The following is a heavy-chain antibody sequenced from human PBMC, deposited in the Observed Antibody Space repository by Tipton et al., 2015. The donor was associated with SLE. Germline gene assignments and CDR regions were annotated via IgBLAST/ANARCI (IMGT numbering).Heavy chain of an antibody. CDR1: SGSISSYY. CDR3: ARSELRPYSSSWYEFDY. J-gene: IGHJ4*02. CDR2: IYYSGST. V-gene: IGHV4-59*08. D-gene: IGHD6-13*01. Sequence: TLSLTCTVSSGSISSYYWSWIRQPPGKGLEWIGYIYYSGSTNYNPSLKSRVTISVDTSKNQFSLKLSSVTAADTAVYYCARSELRPYSSSWYEFDYWGQGTLVTVSS.